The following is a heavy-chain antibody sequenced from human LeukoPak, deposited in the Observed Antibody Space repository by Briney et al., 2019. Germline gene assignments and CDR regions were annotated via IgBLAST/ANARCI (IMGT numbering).Heavy chain of an antibody. V-gene: IGHV5-51*01. CDR2: IYPGDSDS. CDR1: GYSFTSYW. D-gene: IGHD5-24*01. CDR3: ARSRDAYPDY. J-gene: IGHJ4*02. Sequence: GESLQISCKGSGYSFTSYWIGWVRQMPGKGLEWMGIIYPGDSDSRYSPSFQGQVTISADKSIGTAYLQWNSLKASDTAMYYCARSRDAYPDYWGQGTLITVSS.